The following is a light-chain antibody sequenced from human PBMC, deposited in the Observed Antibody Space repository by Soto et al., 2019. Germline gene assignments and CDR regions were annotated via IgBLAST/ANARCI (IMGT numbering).Light chain of an antibody. Sequence: EIVLTQSPATLSLSPGERATLSCRASQRVSSYLAWYQQKPGQAPRLLIYDASNRATGIPARFSGSGSGTDFTLTISSLEPEDFAVYYCQQRSNWPPFFGPGTKVDIK. CDR1: QRVSSY. J-gene: IGKJ3*01. CDR2: DAS. V-gene: IGKV3-11*01. CDR3: QQRSNWPPF.